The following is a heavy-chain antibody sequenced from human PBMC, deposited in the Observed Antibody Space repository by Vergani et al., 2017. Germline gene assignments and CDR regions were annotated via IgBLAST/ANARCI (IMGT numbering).Heavy chain of an antibody. CDR2: IFPKSGGT. D-gene: IGHD7-27*01. J-gene: IGHJ3*02. CDR3: AREGVSGDSVDI. CDR1: GYTFSDYF. Sequence: QVQLVQSGAEVKKPGASVKVSCQASGYTFSDYFIHWVRQAPGQGLGWMGWIFPKSGGTNYAQKFRGRVTMTRDTSINTVYMELTKLISDDTAVYFCAREGVSGDSVDIWGRGTLVTVSS. V-gene: IGHV1-2*02.